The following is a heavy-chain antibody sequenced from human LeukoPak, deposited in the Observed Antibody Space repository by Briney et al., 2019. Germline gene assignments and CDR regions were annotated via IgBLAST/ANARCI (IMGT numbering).Heavy chain of an antibody. Sequence: GASVKVSCTASGGTFSSYAISWVRQAPGQGLEWMGGIIPIFGTANYAQKFQGRVTITADESTSTAYMELSSLRSEDTAVYYCARAPDYGDYSSRFDPWGQGTLVTVSS. CDR2: IIPIFGTA. J-gene: IGHJ5*02. D-gene: IGHD4-17*01. CDR3: ARAPDYGDYSSRFDP. CDR1: GGTFSSYA. V-gene: IGHV1-69*13.